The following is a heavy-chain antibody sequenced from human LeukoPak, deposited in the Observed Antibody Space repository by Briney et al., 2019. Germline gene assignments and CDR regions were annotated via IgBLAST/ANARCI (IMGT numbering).Heavy chain of an antibody. CDR3: ARVFDSSGFYFDY. D-gene: IGHD6-19*01. CDR2: IYPGDSDT. CDR1: GYSFTSYW. J-gene: IGHJ4*02. V-gene: IGHV5-51*01. Sequence: GESLKISCKGSGYSFTSYWIGWVRQMPGKGLEWMGIIYPGDSDTRYSRSFQGQVTISADKSISTAYLQWSSLKASDTAMYYCARVFDSSGFYFDYWGQGTLVTVSS.